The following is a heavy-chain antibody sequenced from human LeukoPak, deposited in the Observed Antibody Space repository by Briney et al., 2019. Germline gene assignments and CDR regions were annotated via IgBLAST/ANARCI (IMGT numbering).Heavy chain of an antibody. CDR2: ISGSGGIT. D-gene: IGHD4-23*01. Sequence: PGGSLRLSCATSGFTFSSYAMSWVRQAPGKGLEWVSGISGSGGITYYADSVKGRFTISRDISKNTLYLQKNSLRAEDTALYYCAKANDYGGNSIDAFDIWGQGTMVTVSS. CDR3: AKANDYGGNSIDAFDI. V-gene: IGHV3-23*01. J-gene: IGHJ3*02. CDR1: GFTFSSYA.